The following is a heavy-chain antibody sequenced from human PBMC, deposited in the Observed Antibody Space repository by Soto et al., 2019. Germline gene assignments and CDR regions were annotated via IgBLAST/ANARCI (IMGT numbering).Heavy chain of an antibody. D-gene: IGHD3-22*01. CDR1: GFTFSNAW. CDR2: IKSKTDGGTT. Sequence: GGSLRLSCAASGFTFSNAWMNWVRQAPGKGLEWVGRIKSKTDGGTTDYAAPVKGRFTISRDDSKNTLYLQMNSLKTEDTAVYYCTTAYYYDSSGYYLDFDYWGQGTLVTVSS. J-gene: IGHJ4*02. CDR3: TTAYYYDSSGYYLDFDY. V-gene: IGHV3-15*07.